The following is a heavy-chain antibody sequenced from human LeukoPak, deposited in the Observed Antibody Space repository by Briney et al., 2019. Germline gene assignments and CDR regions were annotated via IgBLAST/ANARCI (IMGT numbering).Heavy chain of an antibody. CDR1: GSSFSRYW. D-gene: IGHD3-10*01. Sequence: GGSLRLSCAASGSSFSRYWMHWVRQAPGKGLEWVSAIVGGGGSSYYTDSVKGRFTISRDNSKNTLYLQMNNLRAEDTAIYYCAKRSSYSFDYWGQGTLVTVSS. CDR3: AKRSSYSFDY. CDR2: IVGGGGSS. J-gene: IGHJ4*02. V-gene: IGHV3-23*01.